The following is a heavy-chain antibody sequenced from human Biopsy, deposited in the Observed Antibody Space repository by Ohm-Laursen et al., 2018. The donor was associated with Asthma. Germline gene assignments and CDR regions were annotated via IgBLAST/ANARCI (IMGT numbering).Heavy chain of an antibody. CDR1: GGTFSNLA. V-gene: IGHV1-69*13. J-gene: IGHJ6*02. CDR3: ARCQVGYSSGWSLLLKKIYYSGMDV. Sequence: GASVKVSCKAPGGTFSNLAISWVRQAPGQGLEWLGGIMTVFGTTNYAQKFQGRVTITADESTSIAYMEVTSLRSEDTAIYYCARCQVGYSSGWSLLLKKIYYSGMDVWGQGTAVTVSS. D-gene: IGHD6-19*01. CDR2: IMTVFGTT.